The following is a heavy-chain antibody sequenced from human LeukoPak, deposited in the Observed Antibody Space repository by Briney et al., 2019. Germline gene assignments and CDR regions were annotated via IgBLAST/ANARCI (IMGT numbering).Heavy chain of an antibody. V-gene: IGHV3-30-3*01. CDR2: ISYDGSNK. Sequence: GGSLRLSCAASGFTFSSYAMHWVRQAPGKGLEGVAVISYDGSNKYYADSVKGRFTISRDNSKNTLYLQMNSLRAEDTAVYYCARDRHADYGSGSYYFDYWGQGTLVTVSS. J-gene: IGHJ4*02. D-gene: IGHD3-10*01. CDR3: ARDRHADYGSGSYYFDY. CDR1: GFTFSSYA.